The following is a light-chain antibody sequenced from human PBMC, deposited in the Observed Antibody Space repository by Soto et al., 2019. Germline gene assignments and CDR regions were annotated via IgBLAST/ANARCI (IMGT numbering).Light chain of an antibody. CDR3: AAWDDSLNACV. Sequence: QSVLTQPPSASGTPGQRVSISCSGSSSNIGSETVNWYQQFPGTAPKLLIYSSTQRPSRVPDRFSGSKSGTSAFLDISGLQSDDEAEYYCAAWDDSLNACVFGTGTKVTVL. CDR1: SSNIGSET. CDR2: SST. V-gene: IGLV1-44*01. J-gene: IGLJ1*01.